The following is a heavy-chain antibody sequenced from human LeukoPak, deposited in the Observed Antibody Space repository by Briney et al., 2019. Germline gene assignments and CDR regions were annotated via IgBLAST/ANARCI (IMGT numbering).Heavy chain of an antibody. Sequence: ASVKVSCKASGYTFISYGISWVRQAPGQGLEWMGWISAYNGNTNYAQKLQGRVTMTTDTSTSTAYMELRSLRSDDTAVYYCARTSDHYYDSSGYFYWGQGTLVTVSS. CDR2: ISAYNGNT. D-gene: IGHD3-22*01. J-gene: IGHJ4*02. CDR1: GYTFISYG. CDR3: ARTSDHYYDSSGYFY. V-gene: IGHV1-18*01.